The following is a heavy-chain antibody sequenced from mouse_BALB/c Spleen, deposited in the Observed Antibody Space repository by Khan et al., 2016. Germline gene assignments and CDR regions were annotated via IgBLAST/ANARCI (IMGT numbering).Heavy chain of an antibody. V-gene: IGHV3-6*02. D-gene: IGHD2-12*01. J-gene: IGHJ4*01. CDR3: ARLRRVYAMDY. CDR1: GYSITSGYY. Sequence: EVKLLESGPGLVKPSQSLSLTCSVSGYSITSGYYWNWIRQFPGNNLEWMGYISYDGSNNYNPSLKNRISIARDTSKNQFFLKLNSVTTEDTATCYCARLRRVYAMDYWGQGTSVTVSS. CDR2: ISYDGSN.